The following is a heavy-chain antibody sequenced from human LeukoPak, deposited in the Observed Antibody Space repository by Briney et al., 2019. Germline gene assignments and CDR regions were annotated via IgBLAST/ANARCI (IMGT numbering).Heavy chain of an antibody. Sequence: GGSLRLSCAAYGFTFSSSWMSWVRQAPGKGLEWVANIKQDGSEKYYVDSVKGRFTISRDNAKNSLYLQMNSLRAEDTAVYFCARVVPPLYHFDYWGQGTLVTVSS. CDR1: GFTFSSSW. J-gene: IGHJ4*02. CDR2: IKQDGSEK. V-gene: IGHV3-7*01. CDR3: ARVVPPLYHFDY. D-gene: IGHD2-2*02.